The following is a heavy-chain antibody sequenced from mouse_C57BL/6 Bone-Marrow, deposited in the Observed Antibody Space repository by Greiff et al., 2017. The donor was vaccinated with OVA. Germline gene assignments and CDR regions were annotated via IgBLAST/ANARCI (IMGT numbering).Heavy chain of an antibody. CDR1: GFSLSTFGMG. Sequence: QVQLKESGPGILQPSQTLSLTCSFSGFSLSTFGMGVGWIRQPSGKGLEWLAHIWWDDDKYYNPALKSRLTISKDTSKHQVFLKIANVDTADTATYYCARMYYDYGGYFDVWGTGTTVTVSS. CDR3: ARMYYDYGGYFDV. D-gene: IGHD2-4*01. V-gene: IGHV8-8*01. J-gene: IGHJ1*03. CDR2: IWWDDDK.